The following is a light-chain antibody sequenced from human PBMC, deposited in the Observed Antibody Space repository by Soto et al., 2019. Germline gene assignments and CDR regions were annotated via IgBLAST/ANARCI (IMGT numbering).Light chain of an antibody. CDR2: DVS. J-gene: IGLJ1*01. CDR1: SSDVGGYNY. Sequence: QSALTQPASVSGSPGQSITISCTGTSSDVGGYNYVSWYQQHPGKAPKLMIYDVSNRPSGVSNRSSGSKSGNTASLTISGLQAEDEADYYCISYTSSSTLYVFGTGTKVTVL. CDR3: ISYTSSSTLYV. V-gene: IGLV2-14*01.